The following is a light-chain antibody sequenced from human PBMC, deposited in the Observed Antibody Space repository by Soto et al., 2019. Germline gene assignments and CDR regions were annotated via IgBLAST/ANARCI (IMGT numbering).Light chain of an antibody. CDR2: DVS. V-gene: IGLV2-14*01. Sequence: QLVLTQPASVSGSPGQSIAISCTGTSSDVDGYNYVSWYQQHPGKAPKLIIYDVSNRPSGVSNRFSGSKSGNTASLTISGLQAEDEANYYCCSYTSSSTLVFGGGTQLTVL. J-gene: IGLJ2*01. CDR1: SSDVDGYNY. CDR3: CSYTSSSTLV.